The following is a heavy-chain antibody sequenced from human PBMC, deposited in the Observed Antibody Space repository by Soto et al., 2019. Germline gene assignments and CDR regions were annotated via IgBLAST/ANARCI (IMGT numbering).Heavy chain of an antibody. V-gene: IGHV3-23*01. CDR1: GFTFSSYA. J-gene: IGHJ6*02. D-gene: IGHD3-10*01. CDR3: AKGSAGDPADYYHGMDV. Sequence: GGSLRLSCAASGFTFSSYAMSWVRQAPGKGLEWVSAISGSGGSTYYADSVKGRFTISRDNSKNTLYLQMNSLRAEDTAVYYCAKGSAGDPADYYHGMDVWGQGTTVTVSS. CDR2: ISGSGGST.